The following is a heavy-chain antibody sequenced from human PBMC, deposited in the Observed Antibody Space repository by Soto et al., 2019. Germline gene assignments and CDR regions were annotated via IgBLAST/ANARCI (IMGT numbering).Heavy chain of an antibody. J-gene: IGHJ4*02. D-gene: IGHD6-19*01. CDR2: MNPNSGNT. CDR1: GYTFTTYD. CDR3: ARGGTAVATRPLAY. Sequence: QVQLVQSGAEVKKPGASVKVSCKASGYTFTTYDINWVRQATGQGREWMAWMNPNSGNTGYAQKFKDRVTMTRDTSVSTAYMELSGLTSEDTAVYYCARGGTAVATRPLAYWGQGTLVTVSS. V-gene: IGHV1-8*01.